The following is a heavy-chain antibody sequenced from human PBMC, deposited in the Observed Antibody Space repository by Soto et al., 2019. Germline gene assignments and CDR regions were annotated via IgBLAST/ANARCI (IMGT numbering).Heavy chain of an antibody. Sequence: QVQLVESGGGVVQPGRSLRLSCAASGFTFSSYGMHWVRQAPGKGLEWVAVISYDGSNKYYADSVKGRFTISRDNSKNTLYLQMNSLRAEDTAVYYCAKPLEHWLVPDYWGQGTLVTVSS. J-gene: IGHJ4*02. CDR3: AKPLEHWLVPDY. V-gene: IGHV3-30*18. CDR1: GFTFSSYG. CDR2: ISYDGSNK. D-gene: IGHD6-19*01.